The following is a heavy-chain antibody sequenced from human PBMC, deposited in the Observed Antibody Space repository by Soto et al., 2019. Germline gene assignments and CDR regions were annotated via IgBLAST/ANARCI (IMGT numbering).Heavy chain of an antibody. CDR3: ARERILMTKNWFDP. V-gene: IGHV3-74*01. Sequence: PGGSLRLSCAASGFTFSSYWMHWVRQAPGKGLVWVSRINSDGSSTSYADSVEGRFTISRDNAKNTLYLQMNSLRAEDTAVYYCARERILMTKNWFDPWGQGTLVTVSS. CDR1: GFTFSSYW. CDR2: INSDGSST. J-gene: IGHJ5*02. D-gene: IGHD3-9*01.